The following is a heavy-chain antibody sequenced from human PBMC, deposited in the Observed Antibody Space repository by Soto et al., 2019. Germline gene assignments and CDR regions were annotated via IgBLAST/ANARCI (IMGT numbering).Heavy chain of an antibody. D-gene: IGHD3-10*01. Sequence: SETLSLTCAVYGGSFSGYHWSWIRQPPGKGLEWIGEINHSGSTNYNPSLKSRVTISVDTSKNQFSLKLSSATAADTAVYYCARVPRITMVRGVPNHFDYWGQGTLVTVS. J-gene: IGHJ4*02. V-gene: IGHV4-34*01. CDR3: ARVPRITMVRGVPNHFDY. CDR1: GGSFSGYH. CDR2: INHSGST.